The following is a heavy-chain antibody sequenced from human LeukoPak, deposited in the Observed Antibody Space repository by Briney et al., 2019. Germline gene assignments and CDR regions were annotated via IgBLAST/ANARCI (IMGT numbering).Heavy chain of an antibody. CDR2: IYYSRRT. Sequence: SETLSLTCPLSGGSISSYYWSWTRQPPGKGLEWIGSIYYSRRTNYNPSLKSRVTISVDMPKNQFPLKLSAVTAAAPPAFSCVGGVGATPVRYCIRDVWGKGTTITVSA. CDR1: GGSISSYY. J-gene: IGHJ6*04. D-gene: IGHD1-26*01. V-gene: IGHV4-59*08. CDR3: VGGVGATPVRYCIRDV.